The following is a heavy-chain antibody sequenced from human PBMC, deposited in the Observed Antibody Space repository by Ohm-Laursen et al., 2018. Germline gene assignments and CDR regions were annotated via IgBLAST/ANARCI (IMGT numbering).Heavy chain of an antibody. CDR3: ASSSGIVGATNFDY. Sequence: ASVKVSCNASGYTFTSYGISWVRQAPGQGLEWMGWISAYNGNTNYAQKLQGRVTMTTDTSTSTAYMELRSLRSDDTAVYYCASSSGIVGATNFDYWGQGTLVTVSS. CDR2: ISAYNGNT. J-gene: IGHJ4*02. V-gene: IGHV1-18*01. D-gene: IGHD1-26*01. CDR1: GYTFTSYG.